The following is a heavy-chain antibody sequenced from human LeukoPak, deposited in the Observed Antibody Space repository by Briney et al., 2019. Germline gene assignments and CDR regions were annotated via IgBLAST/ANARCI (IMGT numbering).Heavy chain of an antibody. CDR1: GGSFSGYY. Sequence: PSETLSLTCAVYGGSFSGYYWSWVRQPPGKGLEWIGEINHSGSTNYNPSLKSRVTISVDTSKNQCSLKLSSVTAADTAVYYCGRGRIVVVPAAMSFRRGWLDSWGEGTQVTVSS. CDR2: INHSGST. CDR3: GRGRIVVVPAAMSFRRGWLDS. V-gene: IGHV4-34*01. J-gene: IGHJ5*01. D-gene: IGHD2-2*01.